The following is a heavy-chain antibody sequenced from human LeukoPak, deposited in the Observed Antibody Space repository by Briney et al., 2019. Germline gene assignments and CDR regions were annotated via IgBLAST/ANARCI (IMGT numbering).Heavy chain of an antibody. CDR1: GFPFNVYA. J-gene: IGHJ4*02. D-gene: IGHD3-3*01. V-gene: IGHV3-23*01. CDR2: ISGSGGST. CDR3: AKVMGVFGVPKGAYYFDY. Sequence: GGSLRLSCVASGFPFNVYAMTWVRQAPGKGLEWVSAISGSGGSTYYADSVKGRFTISRDNSKNTLYLQMNSLRAEDTAVYYCAKVMGVFGVPKGAYYFDYWGQGTLVTVSS.